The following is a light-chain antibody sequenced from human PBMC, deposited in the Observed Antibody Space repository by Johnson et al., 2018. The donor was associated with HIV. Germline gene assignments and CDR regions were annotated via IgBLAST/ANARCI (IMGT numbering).Light chain of an antibody. Sequence: QSVLTQPPSVSAAPGQKVTISCSGNGSNIGNNYVSWYQHLPGTAPKLFIYENNKRPSGIPARFSGSKSGTSATLGITGLQTGDAADYYCGTWDSSLSAYVFGTGPKVTVL. CDR1: GSNIGNNY. J-gene: IGLJ1*01. CDR2: ENN. CDR3: GTWDSSLSAYV. V-gene: IGLV1-51*02.